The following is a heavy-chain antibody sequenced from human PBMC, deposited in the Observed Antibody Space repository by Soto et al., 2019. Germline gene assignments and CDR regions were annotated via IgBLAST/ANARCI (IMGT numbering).Heavy chain of an antibody. Sequence: PGGSLRLSCAASGFTFSNAWMNWVRQAPGKGLEWVGRIKSKTDGGTTDYAAPVKGRFTISRDDSKNTLYLQMNSLKTEDTAVYYCTTPDPRQFNYGSGSYYRFHSPADYGMGVWGQGTTVTVSS. CDR3: TTPDPRQFNYGSGSYYRFHSPADYGMGV. V-gene: IGHV3-15*07. CDR1: GFTFSNAW. CDR2: IKSKTDGGTT. J-gene: IGHJ6*02. D-gene: IGHD3-10*01.